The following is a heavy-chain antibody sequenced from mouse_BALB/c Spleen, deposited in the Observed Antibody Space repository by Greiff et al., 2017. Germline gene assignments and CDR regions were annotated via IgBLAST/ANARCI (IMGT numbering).Heavy chain of an antibody. V-gene: IGHV2-9*02. CDR2: IWAGGST. J-gene: IGHJ2*01. CDR1: GFSLTSYG. Sequence: QVQLQQSGPGLVAPSQSLSITCTVSGFSLTSYGVHWVRQPPGKGLEWLGVIWAGGSTNYNSALMSRLSISKDNSKSQVFFKMNSLQADDTAIYYCARNVDVGFDYWGQGTTLTVSS. CDR3: ARNVDVGFDY.